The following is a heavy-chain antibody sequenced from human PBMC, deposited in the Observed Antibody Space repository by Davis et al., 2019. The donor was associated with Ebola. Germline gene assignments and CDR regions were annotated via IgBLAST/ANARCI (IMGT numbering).Heavy chain of an antibody. J-gene: IGHJ4*02. CDR2: IYNSGST. D-gene: IGHD7-27*01. V-gene: IGHV4-39*07. CDR3: ATPELGRTLYSDY. CDR1: GGSISSSSYY. Sequence: PGGSLRLSCTVSGGSISSSSYYWGWIRQPPGKGLEWIGSIYNSGSTYYNPSLKSRVTISVDTSKNQFSLNLSSVTAADTAVYYCATPELGRTLYSDYWGLGTLVTVSS.